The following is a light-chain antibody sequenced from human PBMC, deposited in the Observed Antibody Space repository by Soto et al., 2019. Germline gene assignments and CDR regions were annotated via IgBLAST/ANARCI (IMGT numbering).Light chain of an antibody. J-gene: IGKJ4*01. Sequence: DIQMTQSTSSLSASVGDRVTITCRASQNIHRFLNWYQQKPGKAPKLLIFTASSLQSGVPSRFSGSGSGTDFTLTISSMQPEDFSTYYCHQSYHKHPSITYGGWTKVKIK. V-gene: IGKV1-39*01. CDR3: HQSYHKHPSIT. CDR1: QNIHRF. CDR2: TAS.